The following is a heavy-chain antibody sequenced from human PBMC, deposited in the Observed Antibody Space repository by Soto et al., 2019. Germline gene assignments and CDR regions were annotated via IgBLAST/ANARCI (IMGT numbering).Heavy chain of an antibody. CDR1: GGSISSGGYY. J-gene: IGHJ5*02. CDR2: IYYSGST. CDR3: ARHFWSGYLDWFDP. D-gene: IGHD3-3*02. Sequence: QVQLQESGPGLVKPSQTLSLTCTVSGGSISSGGYYWSWIRQHPGKGLEWIGYIYYSGSTYYNPSLKSRVTISVDTSKNQFSLKLSSVTAADTAVYYCARHFWSGYLDWFDPWGQGTLVTVSS. V-gene: IGHV4-31*03.